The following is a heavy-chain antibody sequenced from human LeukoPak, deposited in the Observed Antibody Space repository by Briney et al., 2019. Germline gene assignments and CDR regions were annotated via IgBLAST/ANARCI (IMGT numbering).Heavy chain of an antibody. CDR3: ANAVYSSSWYYFDY. V-gene: IGHV3-23*01. CDR2: ISGSGGST. D-gene: IGHD6-13*01. CDR1: GFTFSSYA. Sequence: PGGSLRLSCAASGFTFSSYAMSWVRQAPGKGLEWVSAISGSGGSTYYADSVKGRFTISRDSSKNTLYLQMNSLRAEDTAVYYCANAVYSSSWYYFDYWGQGTLVTVSS. J-gene: IGHJ4*02.